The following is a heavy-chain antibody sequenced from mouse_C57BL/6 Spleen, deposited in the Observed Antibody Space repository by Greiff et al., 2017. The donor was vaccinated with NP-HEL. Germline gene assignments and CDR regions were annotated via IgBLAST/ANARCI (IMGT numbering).Heavy chain of an antibody. CDR3: ASFYYSNWYFDV. Sequence: EVQLQQSGPGLVKPSQSLSLTCSVTGYSITSGYYWNWIRQFPGNKLEWMGYISYDGSNNYNPSLKNRISITRDTSKNQFFLKLNSVTTEDTATYYCASFYYSNWYFDVWGTGTTVTVSS. V-gene: IGHV3-6*01. D-gene: IGHD2-5*01. J-gene: IGHJ1*03. CDR2: ISYDGSN. CDR1: GYSITSGYY.